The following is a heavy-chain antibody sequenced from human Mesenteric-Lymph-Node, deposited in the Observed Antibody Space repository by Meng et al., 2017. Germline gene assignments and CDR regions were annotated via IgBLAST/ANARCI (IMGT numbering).Heavy chain of an antibody. Sequence: GESLKISCAASGFTVSGNWMHWIRQAPGKGLEWVSYISSSGSTIYYADSVKGRFTISRDNAKNSLYLQMNSLRAEDTAVYYCARGPDYGDYDYWGQGTLVTVSS. CDR2: ISSSGSTI. V-gene: IGHV3-48*03. CDR3: ARGPDYGDYDY. D-gene: IGHD4-17*01. J-gene: IGHJ4*02. CDR1: GFTVSGNW.